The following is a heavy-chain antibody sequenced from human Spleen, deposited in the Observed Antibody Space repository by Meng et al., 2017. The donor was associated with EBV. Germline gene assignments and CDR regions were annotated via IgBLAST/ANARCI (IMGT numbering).Heavy chain of an antibody. CDR2: SVHGGTP. Sequence: LKGWGRRQMKPNDTVFRNCGREGWCLTGSEWSWIRQAPGKGLEWMADSVHGGTPNFNPYLESRVTISIDASKNQFSLKLTSVTAADSAIYYCARSSYLTSRPFDYWGRGTLVTVSS. CDR1: GWCLTGSE. V-gene: IGHV4-34*09. D-gene: IGHD3-3*01. J-gene: IGHJ4*01. CDR3: ARSSYLTSRPFDY.